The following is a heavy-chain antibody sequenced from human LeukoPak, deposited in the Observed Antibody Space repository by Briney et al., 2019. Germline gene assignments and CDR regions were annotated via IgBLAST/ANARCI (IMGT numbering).Heavy chain of an antibody. D-gene: IGHD6-6*01. CDR2: INPSGGST. V-gene: IGHV1-46*01. CDR3: ARRSIAARRIDY. CDR1: GYTFTSYY. J-gene: IGHJ4*02. Sequence: ASVKVSCKASGYTFTSYYMHWVRQAPGQGLEWMGIINPSGGSTSYAQKFQGRVTMTRDTSTSTVYMELSSLRSEDAAVYYCARRSIAARRIDYWGQGTLVTVSS.